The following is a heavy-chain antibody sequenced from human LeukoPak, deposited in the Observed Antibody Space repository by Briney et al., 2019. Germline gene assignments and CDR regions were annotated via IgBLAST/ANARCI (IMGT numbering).Heavy chain of an antibody. CDR2: IWYDGNDK. CDR1: GFTFSSYG. CDR3: ARRYGSGSYAPSDY. D-gene: IGHD3-10*01. Sequence: PGRSLRLSCAASGFTFSSYGMHWVRQAPGKGLEWVAVIWYDGNDKYYADSVKGRFTISRDNSKNTLYLQMNSLRAEDTAVYYCARRYGSGSYAPSDYWGQGTLVTVSS. J-gene: IGHJ4*02. V-gene: IGHV3-33*01.